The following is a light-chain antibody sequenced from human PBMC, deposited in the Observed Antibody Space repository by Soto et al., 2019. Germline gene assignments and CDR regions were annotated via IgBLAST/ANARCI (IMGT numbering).Light chain of an antibody. V-gene: IGKV3-11*01. CDR3: QQRHMWPIT. CDR1: QSFRGL. Sequence: EVVLTQSPVTLSLSPGERATLSCRASQSFRGLLAWYQQKPGQDPRLLIYDAYHRATGIPPRFSGSGSGTDFTLTISSLEPEDSAVYYCQQRHMWPITFGQGTRLEIK. CDR2: DAY. J-gene: IGKJ5*01.